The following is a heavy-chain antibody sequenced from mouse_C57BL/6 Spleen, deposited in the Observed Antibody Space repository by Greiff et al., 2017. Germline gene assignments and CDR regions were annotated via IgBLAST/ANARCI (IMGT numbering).Heavy chain of an antibody. CDR2: ISDGGSYT. CDR3: ARRASYYWYVDV. Sequence: EVKVVESGGGLVKPGGSLKLSCAASGFTFSSYAMSWVRQTPEKRLEWVATISDGGSYTYYPDNVKGRFTISRDNAKNNLYLQMSQLKSEDTAMYYCARRASYYWYVDVWGTGTTVTVSS. V-gene: IGHV5-4*03. CDR1: GFTFSSYA. J-gene: IGHJ1*03. D-gene: IGHD2-12*01.